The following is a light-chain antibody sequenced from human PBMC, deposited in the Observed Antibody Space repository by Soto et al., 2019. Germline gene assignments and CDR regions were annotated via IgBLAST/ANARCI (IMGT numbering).Light chain of an antibody. CDR2: AAS. J-gene: IGKJ2*01. CDR1: QGISSY. V-gene: IGKV1-8*01. Sequence: AIRMTQSPSSFSASTGDRVTITCRASQGISSYLAWYQQKPGKAPKLLIYAASTLQSGVPSRFSGSGSGTDFTLTISCLQSEDFATYYCQQYYSYPAYTFGQGTQLEIK. CDR3: QQYYSYPAYT.